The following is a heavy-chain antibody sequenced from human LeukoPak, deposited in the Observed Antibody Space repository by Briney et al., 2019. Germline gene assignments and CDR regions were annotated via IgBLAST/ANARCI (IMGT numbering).Heavy chain of an antibody. D-gene: IGHD6-13*01. V-gene: IGHV4-39*01. CDR1: GGSISSSSYY. CDR3: ARGHIAGTRTPGY. J-gene: IGHJ4*02. Sequence: PSETLSLTCTVSGGSISSSSYYWGWIRQPPGKGLEWIGSIYYSGSTYYNPSLKSRVTISVDTSKNQFSLKLSSVTAADTAVYYCARGHIAGTRTPGYWGQGTLVTVSS. CDR2: IYYSGST.